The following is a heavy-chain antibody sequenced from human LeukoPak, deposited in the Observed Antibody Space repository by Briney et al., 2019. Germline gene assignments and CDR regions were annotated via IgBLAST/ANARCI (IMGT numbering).Heavy chain of an antibody. D-gene: IGHD3-22*01. J-gene: IGHJ2*01. CDR1: GFTFSSYE. CDR3: AREGSSGYSGYFDL. V-gene: IGHV3-48*03. CDR2: ISSSGSTI. Sequence: GGSLRLSCAASGFTFSSYEMNWVRQAPGKGLEWVSYISSSGSTIYYADSVKGRFTISRDNAKNSMYLQMNSLRAEDTAAYYCAREGSSGYSGYFDLWGRGTLVTASS.